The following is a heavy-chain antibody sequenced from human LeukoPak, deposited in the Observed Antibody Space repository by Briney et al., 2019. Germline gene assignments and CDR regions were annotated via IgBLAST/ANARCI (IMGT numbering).Heavy chain of an antibody. Sequence: GGSLRLSFEASGFPFSNYAMTWVRKAPGKGLEWVSAITGSGDSAYYSDSVKGRFIISRDQSKSTVYLQMTSLRAEDTAVFYCAKGTTDYDASDPLDFWGQGTLVTVSS. J-gene: IGHJ4*02. CDR3: AKGTTDYDASDPLDF. CDR2: ITGSGDSA. V-gene: IGHV3-23*01. D-gene: IGHD3-16*01. CDR1: GFPFSNYA.